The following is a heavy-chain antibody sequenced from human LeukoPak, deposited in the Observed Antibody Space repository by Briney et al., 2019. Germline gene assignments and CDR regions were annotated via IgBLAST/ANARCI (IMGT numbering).Heavy chain of an antibody. CDR2: IGGSGGST. Sequence: GGSLRLSCAASGFTFSSYAMSWVRQAPGKGLEWVSAIGGSGGSTYYADSVKGRFTISRDNSKNTLYLQMNSLRAEDTAVYYCATDPVQLEPPYNWFDPWGQGTLVTVSS. CDR1: GFTFSSYA. V-gene: IGHV3-23*01. D-gene: IGHD1-1*01. CDR3: ATDPVQLEPPYNWFDP. J-gene: IGHJ5*02.